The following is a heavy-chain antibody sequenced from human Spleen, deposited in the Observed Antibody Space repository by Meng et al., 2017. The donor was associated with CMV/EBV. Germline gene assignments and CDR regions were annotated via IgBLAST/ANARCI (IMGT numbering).Heavy chain of an antibody. CDR2: IYYSGST. J-gene: IGHJ5*02. CDR1: GGSISSYS. V-gene: IGHV4-59*01. D-gene: IGHD6-13*01. CDR3: ARGYSSLSWFDP. Sequence: SETLSLTCTVSGGSISSYSWTWIRQPPGKGLEWIGYIYYSGSTNYNPSLRSRVSISVDTSKNQFSLKLSSVTAADTAVYYCARGYSSLSWFDPWGQGTLVTVSS.